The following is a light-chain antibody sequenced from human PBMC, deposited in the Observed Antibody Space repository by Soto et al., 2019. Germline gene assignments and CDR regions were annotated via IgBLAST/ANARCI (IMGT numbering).Light chain of an antibody. V-gene: IGKV3-20*01. Sequence: EIVLTQSPGTLSLSPGERATLSCRASQSVDSRYLAWYQQKPGQAPRLLIYAVSSRATGIPDRFSGSGSGTDFPLTISRLEPEDFAEYYCQQYGTSPRYSFGQGTKLELK. CDR3: QQYGTSPRYS. CDR2: AVS. J-gene: IGKJ2*03. CDR1: QSVDSRY.